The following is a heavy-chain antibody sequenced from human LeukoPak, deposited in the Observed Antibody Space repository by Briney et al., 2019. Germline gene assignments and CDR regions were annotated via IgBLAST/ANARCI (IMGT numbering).Heavy chain of an antibody. J-gene: IGHJ4*02. CDR3: ARGRNGYSGSLRALVFGY. CDR1: GGSINSYY. D-gene: IGHD1-26*01. Sequence: PSETLSLTCTVSGGSINSYYWSWIRQPPGKGLEWIGEINHSGSTNYNPSLKSRVTISVGTSKNQFSLKLSSVTAADTAVYYCARGRNGYSGSLRALVFGYWGQGTLVTVSS. V-gene: IGHV4-34*01. CDR2: INHSGST.